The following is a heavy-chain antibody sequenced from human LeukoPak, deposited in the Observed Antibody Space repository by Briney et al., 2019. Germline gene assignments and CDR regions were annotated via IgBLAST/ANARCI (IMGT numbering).Heavy chain of an antibody. D-gene: IGHD3-10*01. Sequence: GGSLRLSCAASGFTFSNYAMSWVRQASGKGLEWVSAISGSGGSTYYTDSVKGRFTISRDNSKNTLYLQMNNLRAEDTAVYYCAAKDLYGSGTYYWGQGLLVAVSS. CDR2: ISGSGGST. CDR1: GFTFSNYA. J-gene: IGHJ4*02. CDR3: AAKDLYGSGTYY. V-gene: IGHV3-23*01.